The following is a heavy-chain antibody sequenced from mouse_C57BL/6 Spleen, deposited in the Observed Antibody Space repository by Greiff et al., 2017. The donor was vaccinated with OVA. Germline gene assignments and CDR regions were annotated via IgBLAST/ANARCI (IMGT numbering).Heavy chain of an antibody. Sequence: EVQLVESGPGLVKPSQSLSLTCSVTGYSITSGYYWNWIRQFPGNKLEWMGYISYDGSNNYNPSLKNRISITRDTSKNQFFLKLKSVTTEDTATYYCARDDGSAWFAYWGQGTLVTVSA. CDR3: ARDDGSAWFAY. J-gene: IGHJ3*01. CDR1: GYSITSGYY. CDR2: ISYDGSN. D-gene: IGHD2-3*01. V-gene: IGHV3-6*01.